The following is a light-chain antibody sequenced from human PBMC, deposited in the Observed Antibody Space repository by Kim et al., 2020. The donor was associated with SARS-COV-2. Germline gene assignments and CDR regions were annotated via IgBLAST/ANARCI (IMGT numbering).Light chain of an antibody. Sequence: NFMLTQPHSVSESPGKTVTISCTRSSGSIADNYVQWYQQRPGGVPTTVIYEDDQRPSGVSDRFSGSIDNSSSSASLTISGLRTEDEADYYCQSYNRDNVLFGGGTQLTVL. CDR2: EDD. V-gene: IGLV6-57*04. CDR3: QSYNRDNVL. CDR1: SGSIADNY. J-gene: IGLJ2*01.